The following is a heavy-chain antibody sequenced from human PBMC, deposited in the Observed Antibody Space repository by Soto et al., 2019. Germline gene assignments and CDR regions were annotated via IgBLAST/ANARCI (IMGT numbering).Heavy chain of an antibody. CDR2: ISSSSSTI. CDR3: ARALYDILTGYYNGAFDI. CDR1: GFTFSSYS. V-gene: IGHV3-48*01. Sequence: HPGGSLRLSCAASGFTFSSYSMNWVRQAPGKGLEWVSYISSSSSTIYYADSVKGRFTISRDNAKNSLYLQMNSLRAEDTAVYYCARALYDILTGYYNGAFDIWGQGTMVTVSS. J-gene: IGHJ3*02. D-gene: IGHD3-9*01.